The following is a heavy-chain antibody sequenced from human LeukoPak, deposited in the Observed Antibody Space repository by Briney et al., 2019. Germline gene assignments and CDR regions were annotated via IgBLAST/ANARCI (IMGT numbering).Heavy chain of an antibody. Sequence: ASVKVSCKASRYSFTTYGITWVRPAPGQGPEWLGWINPQNGNTNFAQRFQGRVTMTTDTSTNTAYMELRRLTSDDTAVYYCARACTTFITQWCFSDFWGQGTLVTVSS. V-gene: IGHV1-18*04. CDR2: INPQNGNT. CDR3: ARACTTFITQWCFSDF. J-gene: IGHJ4*02. CDR1: RYSFTTYG. D-gene: IGHD2/OR15-2a*01.